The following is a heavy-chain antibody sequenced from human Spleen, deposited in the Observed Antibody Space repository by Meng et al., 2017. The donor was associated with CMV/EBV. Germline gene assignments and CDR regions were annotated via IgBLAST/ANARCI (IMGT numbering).Heavy chain of an antibody. CDR2: ISGSGGST. V-gene: IGHV3-23*01. D-gene: IGHD3-22*01. Sequence: GESLKISCAASGFTFGHYAMTWVRQAPGEGLQWVSYISGSGGSTYYAESVKGRFTISRDNSKNTLYLQMNSLRAEDTAVYYCARDLEPHYSGYYYSAGYWGQGTLVTVSS. J-gene: IGHJ4*02. CDR1: GFTFGHYA. CDR3: ARDLEPHYSGYYYSAGY.